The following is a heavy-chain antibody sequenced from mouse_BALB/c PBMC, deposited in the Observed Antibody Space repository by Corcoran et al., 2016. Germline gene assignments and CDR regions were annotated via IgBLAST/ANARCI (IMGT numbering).Heavy chain of an antibody. Sequence: DVQLQESGPGLVKPSQSLSLTCSVTGYSITSGYYWNWIRQFPGNKLEWMGYISYDGSNNYNPSLKNRIPITRYPTKNQFFLKLNSVTTEDTATYYCAGYGRLAFVFWGAGTAVTVS. CDR3: AGYGRLAFVF. D-gene: IGHD1-1*01. CDR2: ISYDGSN. V-gene: IGHV3-6*02. CDR1: GYSITSGYY. J-gene: IGHJ1*01.